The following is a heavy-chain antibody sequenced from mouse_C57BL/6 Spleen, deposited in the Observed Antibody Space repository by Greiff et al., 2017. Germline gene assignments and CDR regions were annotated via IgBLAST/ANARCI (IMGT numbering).Heavy chain of an antibody. Sequence: VQGVESDAELVKPGASVKISCKVSGYTFTDHTIHWMKQRPEQGLEWIGYIYPRDGSTKYNEKFKGKATLTADKSSSTAYMQLNSLTSEDSAVYFCASYYDGYYVDYWYFDVWGTGTTVTVSS. CDR1: GYTFTDHT. CDR3: ASYYDGYYVDYWYFDV. J-gene: IGHJ1*03. V-gene: IGHV1-78*01. CDR2: IYPRDGST. D-gene: IGHD2-3*01.